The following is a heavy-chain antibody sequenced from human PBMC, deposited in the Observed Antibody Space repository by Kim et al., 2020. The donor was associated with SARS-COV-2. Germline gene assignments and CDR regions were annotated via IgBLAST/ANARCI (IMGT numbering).Heavy chain of an antibody. V-gene: IGHV4-39*01. J-gene: IGHJ4*02. CDR3: ARHAPRLLWFGALGDFDD. CDR1: GASMNSSNSY. CDR2: VYYSATT. D-gene: IGHD3-10*01. Sequence: SETLSLTCVVSGASMNSSNSYWGWIRQPPGKGLEWIGSVYYSATTYYNPSLKSRVTISVDTSKNQFSLKLSSATAADTAVYYCARHAPRLLWFGALGDFDDWGEGTLVAVSS.